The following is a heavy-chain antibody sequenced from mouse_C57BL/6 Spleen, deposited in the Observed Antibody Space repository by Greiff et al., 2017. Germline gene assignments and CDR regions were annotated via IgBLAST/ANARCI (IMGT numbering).Heavy chain of an antibody. J-gene: IGHJ3*01. CDR1: GYAFSSSW. D-gene: IGHD1-1*01. V-gene: IGHV1-82*01. CDR2: IYPGDGDT. CDR3: ARMMGDYYGSSPFAY. Sequence: LQESGPELVKPGASVKISCKASGYAFSSSWMNWVKQRPGKGLEWIGRIYPGDGDTNYNGKFKGKATLTADKSSSTAYMQLSSLTSEDSAVYFCARMMGDYYGSSPFAYWGQGTLVTVSA.